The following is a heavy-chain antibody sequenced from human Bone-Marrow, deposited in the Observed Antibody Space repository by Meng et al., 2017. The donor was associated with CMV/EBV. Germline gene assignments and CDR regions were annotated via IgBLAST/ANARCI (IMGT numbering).Heavy chain of an antibody. D-gene: IGHD6-19*01. V-gene: IGHV1-18*01. Sequence: QGLVVQCGAEVKKPGSSVKVPCNASGYTFTRYGISWVRQAPGQGLEWMGWISAYNGNTNYAQKLQGRVTMTTDTSTSTAYMELRSLRSDDTAVYYCARREGRIAVAADYWGQGTLVTVSS. CDR1: GYTFTRYG. CDR2: ISAYNGNT. CDR3: ARREGRIAVAADY. J-gene: IGHJ4*02.